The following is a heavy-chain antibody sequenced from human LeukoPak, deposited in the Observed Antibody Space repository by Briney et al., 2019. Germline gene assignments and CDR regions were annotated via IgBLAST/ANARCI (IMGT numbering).Heavy chain of an antibody. J-gene: IGHJ4*02. Sequence: SETLSLTCTVSGGSISSYYWSWIRQPPGKGLEWIGYIYYSGSTNYNPSLKSRVTISVDTSKNQFSLKLGAVTAADTAVYYCARGGRLPVDYWGQGTLVTVSS. CDR2: IYYSGST. CDR3: ARGGRLPVDY. V-gene: IGHV4-59*01. D-gene: IGHD4-11*01. CDR1: GGSISSYY.